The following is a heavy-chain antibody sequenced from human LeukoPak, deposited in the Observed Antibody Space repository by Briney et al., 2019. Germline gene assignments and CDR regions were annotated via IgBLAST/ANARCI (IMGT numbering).Heavy chain of an antibody. CDR1: GGSISSGGYY. Sequence: SETLSLTCTVSGGSISSGGYYWSWIRQHPGKGLEWIGYIYYSGSTYYNPSLKSRVTISVDTSKNQSSLKLSSVTAADTAVYYCARDTGYCSGGSCLYFDYWGQGTLVTISS. V-gene: IGHV4-31*03. CDR2: IYYSGST. D-gene: IGHD2-15*01. CDR3: ARDTGYCSGGSCLYFDY. J-gene: IGHJ4*02.